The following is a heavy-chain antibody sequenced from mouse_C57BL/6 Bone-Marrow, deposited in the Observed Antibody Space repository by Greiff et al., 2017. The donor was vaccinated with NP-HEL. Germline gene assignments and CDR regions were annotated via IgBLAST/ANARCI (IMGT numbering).Heavy chain of an antibody. V-gene: IGHV3-6*01. CDR1: GYSITSGYY. CDR2: ISYDGSN. J-gene: IGHJ4*01. Sequence: EVQLQQSGPGLVKPSQSLSLTCSVTGYSITSGYYWNWIRQFPGNKLEWMGYISYDGSNNYNPSLKNRISITRDTSKNQFFLKLNSVTTEDTATYYCARPTRGAMDYWGQGTSVTVSS. CDR3: ARPTRGAMDY. D-gene: IGHD2-10*01.